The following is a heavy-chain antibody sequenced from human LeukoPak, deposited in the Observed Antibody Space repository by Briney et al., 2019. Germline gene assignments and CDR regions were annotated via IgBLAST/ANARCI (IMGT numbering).Heavy chain of an antibody. Sequence: HPGGSLRLSCVASGFTFSDYGMHWVRQAPGKGLEWVPVIWHDGSNKYYADSVKGRFTISRDNSENTLYLQMNSLRVEDTALFYCARAGGSRYGYAFDVWGQGTLVTVPS. CDR3: ARAGGSRYGYAFDV. CDR1: GFTFSDYG. J-gene: IGHJ3*01. D-gene: IGHD5-12*01. CDR2: IWHDGSNK. V-gene: IGHV3-33*01.